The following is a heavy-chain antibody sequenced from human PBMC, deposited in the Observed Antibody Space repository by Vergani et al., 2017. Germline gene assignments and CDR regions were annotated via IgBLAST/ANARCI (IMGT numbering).Heavy chain of an antibody. V-gene: IGHV4-61*02. CDR3: ARRRGLGGSCYWPPFDF. D-gene: IGHD2-15*01. Sequence: QVQLQESGPGLVKPSQTLSLTCTVSGGSINSHNYYWSWIRQPAGKGLEWIGRIHTSGSTNYNPSLKSRVTMSVDTSKNQFSLNLTSVPAADTAVYFCARRRGLGGSCYWPPFDFWGQGILVTVSS. CDR2: IHTSGST. CDR1: GGSINSHNYY. J-gene: IGHJ4*02.